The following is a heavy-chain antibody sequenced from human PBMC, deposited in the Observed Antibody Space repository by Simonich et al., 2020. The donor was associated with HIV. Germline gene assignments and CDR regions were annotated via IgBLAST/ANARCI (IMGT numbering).Heavy chain of an antibody. CDR1: GGSFSGYY. CDR3: ARLTAGGLGEYFQH. J-gene: IGHJ1*01. D-gene: IGHD6-13*01. V-gene: IGHV4-34*01. CDR2: NNHSGST. Sequence: QVQLQQWGAGLLKPSETLSLTCAVYGGSFSGYYWSWIRQPPGKGLEWIGENNHSGSTNYNPSLKSRVTISVDTSNNQFSLKLSSVTAADTAVYYCARLTAGGLGEYFQHWGQGTLVTVSS.